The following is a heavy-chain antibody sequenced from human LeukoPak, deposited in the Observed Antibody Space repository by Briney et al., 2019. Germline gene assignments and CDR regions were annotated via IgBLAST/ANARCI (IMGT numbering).Heavy chain of an antibody. CDR1: GFTFSNAW. CDR3: AKDRTVVTPRGWFDP. D-gene: IGHD4-23*01. CDR2: ISGSGGST. J-gene: IGHJ5*02. Sequence: GGSLRLSCAASGFTFSNAWMSWIRQAPGKGLEWVSAISGSGGSTYYADSVKGRFTISRDNSKNTLYLQMNSLRAEDTAVYYCAKDRTVVTPRGWFDPWGQGTLVTVSS. V-gene: IGHV3-23*01.